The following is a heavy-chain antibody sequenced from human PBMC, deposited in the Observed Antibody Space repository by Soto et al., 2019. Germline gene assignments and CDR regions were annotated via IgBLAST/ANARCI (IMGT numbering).Heavy chain of an antibody. CDR1: EFTFNTYS. J-gene: IGHJ3*01. Sequence: QLVESGGGLVQPGGSLRLSCAASEFTFNTYSMNWVRQAPGKGLEWLSYISPGSDRMFYADSVKGRFAISRDNAKTSLYLQWHSLRAEDMSLCCCVRDYRYAFEPWGQGKVVTVSS. CDR2: ISPGSDRM. D-gene: IGHD3-16*02. V-gene: IGHV3-48*01. CDR3: VRDYRYAFEP.